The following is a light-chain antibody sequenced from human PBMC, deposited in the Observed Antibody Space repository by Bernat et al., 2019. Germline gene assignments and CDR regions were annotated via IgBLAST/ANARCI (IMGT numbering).Light chain of an antibody. CDR1: SSDVGGYNH. CDR3: SSYTSSSTYV. V-gene: IGLV2-14*03. CDR2: DVS. J-gene: IGLJ1*01. Sequence: QSALTRPASVSGSPGQSITISCTGTSSDVGGYNHVSWYQQHPGKAPKLMIHDVSDRPSGVSNRFSGSKSGNTASLTISGLQAEDEADYYCSSYTSSSTYVFGAGTKVTVL.